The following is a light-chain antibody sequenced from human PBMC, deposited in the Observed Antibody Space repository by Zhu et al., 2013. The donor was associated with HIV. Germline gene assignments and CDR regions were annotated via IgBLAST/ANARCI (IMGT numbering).Light chain of an antibody. Sequence: DIQMTQSPSSLSASVGDRVTITCRASQDIRNHLGWYQQKPGKAPKVLIYKASNLESGVPSRFSGSGSGTEFTLTVSSLQSDDFATYYCQQYNSLPYTFGQGTKLEIK. CDR2: KAS. J-gene: IGKJ2*01. CDR3: QQYNSLPYT. CDR1: QDIRNH. V-gene: IGKV1-5*03.